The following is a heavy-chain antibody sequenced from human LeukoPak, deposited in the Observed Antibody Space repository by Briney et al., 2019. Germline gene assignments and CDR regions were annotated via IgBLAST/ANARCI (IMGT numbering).Heavy chain of an antibody. CDR1: GGSISGYY. V-gene: IGHV4-59*08. D-gene: IGHD3-9*01. J-gene: IGHJ4*02. CDR3: ARRYFDWSTFDY. Sequence: SDTLSFTCTAAGGSISGYYWSWLRQPPGKGQECIGYIFYGGSTNYNPSLKSRVTISVDTSKNQFSLKLSSVTAADTAVYYCARRYFDWSTFDYWGQGTLVTVSS. CDR2: IFYGGST.